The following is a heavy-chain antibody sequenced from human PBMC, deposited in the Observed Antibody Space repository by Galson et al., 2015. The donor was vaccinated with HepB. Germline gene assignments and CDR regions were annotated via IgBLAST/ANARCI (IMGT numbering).Heavy chain of an antibody. D-gene: IGHD5-24*01. CDR2: INRDGSEK. V-gene: IGHV3-7*03. CDR1: GFTFSTYW. J-gene: IGHJ5*02. CDR3: AREKMATKYNWFDP. Sequence: SLRLSCAASGFTFSTYWMSWFRQAPGKGLEWVANINRDGSEKNYVDSVKGRFTISRDNAKNSLYLQMNSLRAEDTAVYYCAREKMATKYNWFDPWGQGTLVTVSS.